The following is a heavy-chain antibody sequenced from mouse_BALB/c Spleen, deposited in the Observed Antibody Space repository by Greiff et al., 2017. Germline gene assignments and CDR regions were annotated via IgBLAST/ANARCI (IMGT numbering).Heavy chain of an antibody. V-gene: IGHV5-17*02. CDR2: ISSGSSTI. CDR3: ARLTGTLAY. Sequence: DVKLVESGGGLVQPGGSRKLSCAASGFTFSSFGMHWVRQAPEKGLEWVAYISSGSSTIYYADTVKGRFTISRDNPKNTLFLQMTSLRSEDTAMYYCARLTGTLAYWGQGTLVTVSA. J-gene: IGHJ3*01. D-gene: IGHD4-1*01. CDR1: GFTFSSFG.